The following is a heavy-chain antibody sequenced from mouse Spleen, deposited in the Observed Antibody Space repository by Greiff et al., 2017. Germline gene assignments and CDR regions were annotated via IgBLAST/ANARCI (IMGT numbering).Heavy chain of an antibody. J-gene: IGHJ4*01. V-gene: IGHV1-20*01. D-gene: IGHD2-2*01. Sequence: EVQLQQSGPELVKPGDSVKISCKASGYSFTGYFMNWVMQSHGKSLEWIGRINPYNGDTFYNQKFKGKATLTVDKSSSTAHMELRSLTSEDSAVYYCAIYYGYDEAMDDWGQGTSVTVSS. CDR3: AIYYGYDEAMDD. CDR2: INPYNGDT. CDR1: GYSFTGYF.